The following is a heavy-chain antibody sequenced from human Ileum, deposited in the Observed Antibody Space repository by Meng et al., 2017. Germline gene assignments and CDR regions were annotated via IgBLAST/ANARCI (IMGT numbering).Heavy chain of an antibody. CDR3: GEGTLGS. J-gene: IGHJ4*02. Sequence: GGSLRLSCAASGFTFSNYWMSWVRQAPGKGLEWVGSITKDGSANFYVDSVKGRFTISRDNGQNSVYLQMNSLRGEDTAFYICGEGTLGSWGQGTLVTVSS. V-gene: IGHV3-7*01. CDR1: GFTFSNYW. CDR2: ITKDGSAN.